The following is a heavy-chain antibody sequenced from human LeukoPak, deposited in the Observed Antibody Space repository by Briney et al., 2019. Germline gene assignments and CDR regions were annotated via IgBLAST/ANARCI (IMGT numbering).Heavy chain of an antibody. CDR1: GGSISSSSYY. CDR2: IYYSRST. CDR3: ARAYKVGATLGDWFDP. V-gene: IGHV4-39*01. J-gene: IGHJ5*02. Sequence: KTSETLSLTCTVSGGSISSSSYYWGWIRQPPGKGLEWIGSIYYSRSTYYNPSLKSRVTISVDTSKNQFSLKLSSVTAADTAVYYCARAYKVGATLGDWFDPWGQGTLVTVSS. D-gene: IGHD1-26*01.